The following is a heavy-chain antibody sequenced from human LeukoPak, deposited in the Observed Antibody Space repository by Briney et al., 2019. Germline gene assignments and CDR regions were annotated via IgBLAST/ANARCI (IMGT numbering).Heavy chain of an antibody. V-gene: IGHV1-2*06. CDR3: ARSGQQLAQEAFDI. Sequence: APVQVSCKASGYTFTGYYMHWVRQAPGQGLEWMGRINPNRCGTNYAQKFQGRVTMTRDTSISTAYMELSRLRADDTAVYYCARSGQQLAQEAFDIWGQGTMVTVSS. CDR1: GYTFTGYY. D-gene: IGHD6-13*01. J-gene: IGHJ3*02. CDR2: INPNRCGT.